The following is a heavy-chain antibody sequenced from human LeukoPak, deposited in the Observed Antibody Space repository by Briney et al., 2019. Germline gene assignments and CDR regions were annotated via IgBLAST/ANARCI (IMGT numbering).Heavy chain of an antibody. Sequence: TGGSLRLSCAASGFTVSGTHMSWVRQPPGKGLEWVSAMYTGGTTYCADSVQGRFTISRDTSKNTLYLHMNIVRVEDTAVYYCAKDEVTSGGGLASWGQGTLVTVSS. V-gene: IGHV3-53*01. CDR1: GFTVSGTH. D-gene: IGHD3-16*01. J-gene: IGHJ4*02. CDR3: AKDEVTSGGGLAS. CDR2: MYTGGTT.